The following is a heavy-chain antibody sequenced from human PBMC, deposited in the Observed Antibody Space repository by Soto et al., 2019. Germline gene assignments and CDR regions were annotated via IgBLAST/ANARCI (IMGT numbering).Heavy chain of an antibody. D-gene: IGHD4-17*01. CDR1: GYSFTSYG. CDR3: ATLIYGDYYYGMDV. V-gene: IGHV5-10-1*01. J-gene: IGHJ6*02. CDR2: IDPSDSYT. Sequence: PGESLKISCRGSGYSFTSYGISWVRQMPGKGLEWMGRIDPSDSYTNYSPSFQGHVTISADKSISTAYLQWSSLKASDTAMYYCATLIYGDYYYGMDVWGQGTTVTVSS.